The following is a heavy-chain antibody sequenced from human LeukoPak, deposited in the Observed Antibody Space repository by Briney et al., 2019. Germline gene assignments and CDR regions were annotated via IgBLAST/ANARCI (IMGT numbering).Heavy chain of an antibody. Sequence: PSETLSLTCTVSGGSISSYYGSWLRQPRGKGLEWIGYMYYSGSTNYNPSLKSRVTISVDTSKNQFSLKLSSVTAADTAVYYCARNNVPLEGGMDVWGKGTTVTVFS. J-gene: IGHJ6*04. CDR3: ARNNVPLEGGMDV. V-gene: IGHV4-59*01. CDR2: MYYSGST. CDR1: GGSISSYY. D-gene: IGHD2/OR15-2a*01.